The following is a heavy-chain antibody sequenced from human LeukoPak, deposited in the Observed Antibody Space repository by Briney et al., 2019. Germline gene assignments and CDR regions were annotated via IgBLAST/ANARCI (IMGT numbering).Heavy chain of an antibody. CDR1: GFTVSNNF. V-gene: IGHV3-23*01. CDR2: ISGSGGST. J-gene: IGHJ4*02. Sequence: GGSLRLSCAVSGFTVSNNFMSWVRQAPGKGLEWVSAISGSGGSTYYADSVKGRFTISRDNSKNTLYLQMNSLRAEDTAVYYCATYSIAAPYFDYWGQGTLVTVSS. D-gene: IGHD6-6*01. CDR3: ATYSIAAPYFDY.